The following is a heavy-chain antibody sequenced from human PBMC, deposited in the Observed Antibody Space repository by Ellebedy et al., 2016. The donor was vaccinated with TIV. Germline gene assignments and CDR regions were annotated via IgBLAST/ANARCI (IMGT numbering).Heavy chain of an antibody. D-gene: IGHD6-19*01. CDR3: AKQGTGWYELDY. Sequence: GESLKISCAASGFTFSSYAMSWVRQAPGKGLEWVAPIRRSGGGVPYYADSVKGQFTVSRDNSKNTLYLDMSSRRADDKAGYYCAKQGTGWYELDYWGQGTLVAVSS. J-gene: IGHJ4*02. V-gene: IGHV3-23*01. CDR2: IRRSGGGVP. CDR1: GFTFSSYA.